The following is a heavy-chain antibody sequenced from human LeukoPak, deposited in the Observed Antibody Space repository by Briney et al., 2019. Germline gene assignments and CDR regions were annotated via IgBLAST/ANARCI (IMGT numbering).Heavy chain of an antibody. V-gene: IGHV3-48*01. D-gene: IGHD2-8*02. Sequence: GRSLRLSCAASGFTFNTYSMNWVRQTSGKGLEWVSYISSGSSAIYYADSVKGRFTISRDNAKNSLYLQLNSLRAEDTAVYYCARAPTWSAAFDIWGQGTMVTVSS. J-gene: IGHJ3*02. CDR3: ARAPTWSAAFDI. CDR2: ISSGSSAI. CDR1: GFTFNTYS.